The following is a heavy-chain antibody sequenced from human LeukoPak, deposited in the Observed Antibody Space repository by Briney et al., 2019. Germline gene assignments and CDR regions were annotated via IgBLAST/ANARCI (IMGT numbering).Heavy chain of an antibody. D-gene: IGHD6-19*01. Sequence: SETLSLTCNVSGGSISSGRYYWRWVRLPAGKGLEWIVRSFTSGSTNNNPSLKSRLTISLDTSKNQFSLKLSSVTAADTAVYYCATIAVAGPFDYWGQGALVTVSS. J-gene: IGHJ4*02. CDR1: GGSISSGRYY. V-gene: IGHV4-61*02. CDR3: ATIAVAGPFDY. CDR2: SFTSGST.